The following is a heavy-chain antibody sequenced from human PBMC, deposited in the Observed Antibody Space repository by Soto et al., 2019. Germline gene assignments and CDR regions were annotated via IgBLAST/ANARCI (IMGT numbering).Heavy chain of an antibody. V-gene: IGHV1-69*05. Sequence: ASVKVSCKASGGTFSSYAISWVRQAPGQGLEWMGGIIPICGNADYAQKFQGRVTMTRNTSISTAYMELSSLRSEDTAVYYCARATPRVRSKYYCYYMAVWGKGNTDTVSS. CDR3: ARATPRVRSKYYCYYMAV. D-gene: IGHD3-10*01. CDR2: IIPICGNA. J-gene: IGHJ6*03. CDR1: GGTFSSYA.